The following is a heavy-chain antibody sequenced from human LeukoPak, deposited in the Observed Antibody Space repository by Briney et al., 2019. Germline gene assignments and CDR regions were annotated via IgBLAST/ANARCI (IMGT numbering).Heavy chain of an antibody. D-gene: IGHD6-13*01. V-gene: IGHV3-74*01. CDR3: LAAAGTIG. CDR2: VNNDGSTT. Sequence: PGGSLRLSCAASGFTFSSYWMHWVRQAPGKELVWVSRVNNDGSTTSYVDSVKGRFTISRDNTKNTLYLQMNSLRAEDTAVYFCLAAAGTIGWGQGTLVTVSS. CDR1: GFTFSSYW. J-gene: IGHJ4*02.